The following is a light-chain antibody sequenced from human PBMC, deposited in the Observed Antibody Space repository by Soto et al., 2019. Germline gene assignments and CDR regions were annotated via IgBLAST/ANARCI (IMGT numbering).Light chain of an antibody. CDR3: QQYDGSLPYT. CDR1: QTVRNSY. CDR2: GVS. V-gene: IGKV3-20*01. Sequence: EIVLTQSPGTLSLSPGERATLSCRASQTVRNSYLAWYQQKPGQAPRLLIYGVSARATGIPDRFSGSGSGTDFTLTISSVEPEDCAVFYCQQYDGSLPYTVGQGTKLEIK. J-gene: IGKJ2*01.